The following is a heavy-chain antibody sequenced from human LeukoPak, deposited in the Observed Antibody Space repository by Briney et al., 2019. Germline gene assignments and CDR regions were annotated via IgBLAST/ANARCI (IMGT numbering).Heavy chain of an antibody. V-gene: IGHV3-15*01. CDR1: GFIFSSAL. CDR2: IKNKTNGGTT. CDR3: ARGLCSSTSCYQGPFDY. Sequence: SGGSLRLSCAASGFIFSSALMTWVRQAPGKGLEWVGHIKNKTNGGTTDYAAPVKGRFIISRDDSKNTLYLQMNSLRTEDTAVYYCARGLCSSTSCYQGPFDYWGQGMLVTVSS. J-gene: IGHJ4*02. D-gene: IGHD2-2*01.